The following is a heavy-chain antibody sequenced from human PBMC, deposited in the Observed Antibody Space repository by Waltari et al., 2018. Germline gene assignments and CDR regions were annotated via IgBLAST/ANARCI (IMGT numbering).Heavy chain of an antibody. Sequence: QVQVLQSGAEVKRPGSSVKVSCSASGVTSTNAFTWVRQAPGQGLEYVGGSVPVFGAPNYEQRLQGRVTITADGSTSTLELASLTSDDTAIYYCARDFYDSSGWIWGQGTMVTVSS. J-gene: IGHJ3*02. V-gene: IGHV1-69*12. CDR1: GVTSTNA. D-gene: IGHD3-22*01. CDR2: SVPVFGAP. CDR3: ARDFYDSSGWI.